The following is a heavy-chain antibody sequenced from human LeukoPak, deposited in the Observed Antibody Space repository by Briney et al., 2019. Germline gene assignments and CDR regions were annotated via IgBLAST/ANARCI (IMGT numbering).Heavy chain of an antibody. Sequence: ASVKVSCKASGYTFTSYAMNWVRQAPGQGLEWMGWINTNTGNPTYAQGFTGRFVFSLDTSVSTAYLQISSLKAEDTAVYYCARTYYDILIAQTYGMDVWGQGTTVTVSS. V-gene: IGHV7-4-1*02. CDR1: GYTFTSYA. J-gene: IGHJ6*02. CDR2: INTNTGNP. CDR3: ARTYYDILIAQTYGMDV. D-gene: IGHD3-9*01.